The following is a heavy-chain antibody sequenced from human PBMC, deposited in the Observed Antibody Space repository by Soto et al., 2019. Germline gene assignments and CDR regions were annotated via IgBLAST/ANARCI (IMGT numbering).Heavy chain of an antibody. J-gene: IGHJ6*03. CDR3: AKEGNYYYMDV. CDR2: ISSSSSYI. Sequence: GGSLRLSCAASGFTFSSYSMNWVRQAPGKGLEWVSSISSSSSYIYYADSVKGRFTISRDNAKNSLYLQMNSPRAEDTAVYYCAKEGNYYYMDVWGKGTTVTVSS. CDR1: GFTFSSYS. V-gene: IGHV3-21*01. D-gene: IGHD6-13*01.